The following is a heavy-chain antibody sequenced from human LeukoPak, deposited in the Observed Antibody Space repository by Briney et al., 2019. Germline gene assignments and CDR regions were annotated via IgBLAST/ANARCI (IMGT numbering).Heavy chain of an antibody. V-gene: IGHV4-39*01. D-gene: IGHD3-10*01. CDR3: AKHYMGSSYNRGLDS. J-gene: IGHJ4*02. CDR2: IYYSGYT. CDR1: GGSISSSSYY. Sequence: SEPLSLTCTVSGGSISSSSYYWGWIRQPPGKGLEWIGSIYYSGYTYYNPSLESRVTISVDTSKNQFSLKLSSVTAADTAIYYCAKHYMGSSYNRGLDSWGQGTLVTVSS.